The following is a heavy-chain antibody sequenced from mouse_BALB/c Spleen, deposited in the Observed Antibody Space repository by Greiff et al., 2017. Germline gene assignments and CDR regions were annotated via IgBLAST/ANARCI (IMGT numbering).Heavy chain of an antibody. D-gene: IGHD1-1*01. CDR1: GFTFSDYG. Sequence: EVKLMESGGGLVQPGGSRKLSCAASGFTFSDYGMAWVRQAPGKGPEWVAFISNLAYSIYYADTVTGRFTISRENAKNTLYLEMSSLRSEDTAMYYCARRYYGWYFDVWGAGTTVTVSS. CDR3: ARRYYGWYFDV. CDR2: ISNLAYSI. J-gene: IGHJ1*01. V-gene: IGHV5-15*02.